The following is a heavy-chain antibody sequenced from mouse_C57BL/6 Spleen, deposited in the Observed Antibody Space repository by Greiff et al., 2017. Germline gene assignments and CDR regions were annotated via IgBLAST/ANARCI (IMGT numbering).Heavy chain of an antibody. Sequence: VQLQQSGPELVKPGASVKISCKASGYAFSSSWMNWVKQRPGKGLEWIGRIYPGDGDTNYNGKFKGKATLTADKSSSTAYMQLSSLTSEDSAVYFCARSNDYDDWFAYWGQGTLVTVSA. CDR3: ARSNDYDDWFAY. D-gene: IGHD2-4*01. CDR2: IYPGDGDT. V-gene: IGHV1-82*01. CDR1: GYAFSSSW. J-gene: IGHJ3*01.